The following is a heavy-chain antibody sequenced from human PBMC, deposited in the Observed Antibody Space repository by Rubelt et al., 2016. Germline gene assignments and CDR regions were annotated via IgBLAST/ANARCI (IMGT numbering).Heavy chain of an antibody. CDR2: IFSGGST. D-gene: IGHD2-21*02. Sequence: EVQLVESGGGLVQPGGSLRLSCAASGFTVSSTYMSWVRQAPGKGLEWVSVIFSGGSTYYAEAVKGRFTISRHNSKNTVYLQMNSLRAEDTAVYYCAREGDYYFDYWGQGTLVTVSS. CDR3: AREGDYYFDY. V-gene: IGHV3-53*04. CDR1: GFTVSSTY. J-gene: IGHJ4*02.